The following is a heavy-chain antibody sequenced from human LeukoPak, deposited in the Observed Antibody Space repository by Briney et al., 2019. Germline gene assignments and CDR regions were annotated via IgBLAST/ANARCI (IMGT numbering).Heavy chain of an antibody. D-gene: IGHD3-22*01. CDR2: INSDGSTA. J-gene: IGHJ5*02. Sequence: QPGGSLRLSCAASGFTFSRFWMHWVRQAPGKGLVWVSRINSDGSTATYADSVKGRFTISRDNAKDTLYLEMSSLRAEDTAVYYCARGTMIQGDNWFDPWGQGTLVTVSS. CDR1: GFTFSRFW. V-gene: IGHV3-74*01. CDR3: ARGTMIQGDNWFDP.